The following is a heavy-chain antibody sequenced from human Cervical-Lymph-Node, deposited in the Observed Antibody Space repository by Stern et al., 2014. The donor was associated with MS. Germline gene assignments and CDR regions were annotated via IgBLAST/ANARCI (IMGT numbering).Heavy chain of an antibody. CDR2: MYYSGQT. Sequence: QLQLQESGPGLVTPSETLSLTCTISGGSITSRYSFWGWIRQPPGKGLEWVGSMYYSGQTYYNSSLKSRVTMSVDTSKRHFSLRLTSVSVADTAVYYCGLQPGGDSRGYTNTFDIWGQGTLVTVSS. CDR1: GGSITSRYSF. CDR3: GLQPGGDSRGYTNTFDI. J-gene: IGHJ3*02. D-gene: IGHD3-22*01. V-gene: IGHV4-39*02.